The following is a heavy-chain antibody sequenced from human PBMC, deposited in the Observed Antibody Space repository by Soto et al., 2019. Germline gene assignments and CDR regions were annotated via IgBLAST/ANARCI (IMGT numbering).Heavy chain of an antibody. CDR2: IYYIGST. V-gene: IGHV4-59*08. D-gene: IGHD4-17*01. CDR1: GGSISSYY. Sequence: NPSETLSLTCTVSGGSISSYYWSWIRQPPGKGLEWIGYIYYIGSTDYNPSLKSRVTISVDTSKNQFSLKLSSVTAADTAVYYCARQATTVTTFYFDSWGQGSLVTVSS. CDR3: ARQATTVTTFYFDS. J-gene: IGHJ4*02.